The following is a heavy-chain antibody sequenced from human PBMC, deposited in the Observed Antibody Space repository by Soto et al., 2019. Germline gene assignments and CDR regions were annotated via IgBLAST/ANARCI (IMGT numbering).Heavy chain of an antibody. Sequence: LSLTCSVSGGSISSYYWSWIRQPPGKGLEWIGYINYSGSTNYNPSLMSRVTISVDTSKNQLSLKVSSVTAADTAVYYCAREGTAMIFDCWGQGTLVTVSS. J-gene: IGHJ4*02. CDR3: AREGTAMIFDC. CDR2: INYSGST. D-gene: IGHD5-18*01. V-gene: IGHV4-59*01. CDR1: GGSISSYY.